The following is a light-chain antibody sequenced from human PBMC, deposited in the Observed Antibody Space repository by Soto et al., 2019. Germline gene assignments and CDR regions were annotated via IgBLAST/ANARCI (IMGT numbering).Light chain of an antibody. CDR1: QSIGNY. CDR3: QQRGDWPPFT. J-gene: IGKJ3*01. CDR2: DTF. Sequence: VLTQFPATLSLSPGDRATLSCRASQSIGNYLAWYQQKPGQAPRLLIYDTFNRATGVPPRFSGSGSGTDFTLTISSLEPEDFAVYYRQQRGDWPPFTFGPGTTVDIK. V-gene: IGKV3-11*01.